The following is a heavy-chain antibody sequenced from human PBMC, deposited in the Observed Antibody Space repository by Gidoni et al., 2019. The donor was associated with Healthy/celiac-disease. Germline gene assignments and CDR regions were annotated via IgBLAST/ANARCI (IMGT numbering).Heavy chain of an antibody. V-gene: IGHV3-21*01. Sequence: EVQLVESGGGLVKPGGSLRLSCAASGFTFSSYSMNWVRQAPGKGLEWVSSISSSSSYIYYADSVKGRFTISRDNAKNSLYLQMNSLRAEDTAVYYCARDFTVTTGLRSAWGQGTLVTVSS. CDR1: GFTFSSYS. J-gene: IGHJ5*02. D-gene: IGHD4-17*01. CDR3: ARDFTVTTGLRSA. CDR2: ISSSSSYI.